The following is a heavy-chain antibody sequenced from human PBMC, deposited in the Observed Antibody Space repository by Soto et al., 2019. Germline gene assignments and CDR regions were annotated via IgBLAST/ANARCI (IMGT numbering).Heavy chain of an antibody. CDR1: GFTFRNSE. J-gene: IGHJ4*02. CDR3: ASEAVCGADCYFFEY. CDR2: INYSGSNI. V-gene: IGHV3-48*03. D-gene: IGHD2-21*02. Sequence: PGGSLRLSCAGSGFTFRNSEMFWVRQAPGRGLEWVSKINYSGSNIYYSKSVKGRFTISRDNAKNSLYLQMNSLTDEDTAIYFCASEAVCGADCYFFEYWGAGTPVTVSS.